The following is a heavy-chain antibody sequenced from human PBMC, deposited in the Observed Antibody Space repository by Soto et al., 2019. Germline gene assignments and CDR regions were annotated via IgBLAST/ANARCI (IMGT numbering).Heavy chain of an antibody. CDR1: GGTFSSYA. Sequence: QVQLVQSGAEVKKPGSSVKVSCKASGGTFSSYAISWVRQAPGQGLEWMGGIIPIFGTANYAQKFQGRVTITADKTTSTAYTELSSLRSEDRAVYYCARHGTVTTPFGMDVWGQGTTVTVSS. J-gene: IGHJ6*02. D-gene: IGHD4-17*01. CDR2: IIPIFGTA. V-gene: IGHV1-69*06. CDR3: ARHGTVTTPFGMDV.